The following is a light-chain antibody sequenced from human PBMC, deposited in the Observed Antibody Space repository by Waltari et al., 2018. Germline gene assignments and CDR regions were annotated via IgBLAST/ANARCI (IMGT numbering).Light chain of an antibody. CDR3: QSYDSSLSGSV. Sequence: QSELTQPPSAPGAPGPRVTIPCPGSSSNIGAGYDVPWYQQLPGTAPKLLIYGNFNRPSGVPDRFSGSKSGPSASLAITGLQAEDEADYYCQSYDSSLSGSVFGGGTKLTVL. CDR1: SSNIGAGYD. V-gene: IGLV1-40*01. CDR2: GNF. J-gene: IGLJ3*02.